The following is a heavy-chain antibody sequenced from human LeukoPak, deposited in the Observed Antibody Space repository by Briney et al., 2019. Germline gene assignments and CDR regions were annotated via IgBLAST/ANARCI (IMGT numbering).Heavy chain of an antibody. Sequence: ASVKVSCKASGGTFSNYAISWVRQAPGQGLERMGGIIPIFGTANYAQKFQGRVTITADESTSTAYMELSSLRSDDTAVYYCARTPSSGWTTFDYWGQGTLVTVSS. D-gene: IGHD6-19*01. J-gene: IGHJ4*02. CDR1: GGTFSNYA. CDR3: ARTPSSGWTTFDY. CDR2: IIPIFGTA. V-gene: IGHV1-69*01.